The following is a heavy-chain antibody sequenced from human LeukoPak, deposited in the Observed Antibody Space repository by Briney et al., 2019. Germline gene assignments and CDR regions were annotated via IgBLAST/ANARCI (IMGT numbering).Heavy chain of an antibody. Sequence: GGSLRLSCAASGFTVSSNYMSWVRQAPGKGLEWVSVIYGGGTTYYADSVKDRFTISRDNSKNTLYLQMNSLRAEDTAVYYCARITMSRFDPWGQGTLVTVSS. CDR3: ARITMSRFDP. CDR1: GFTVSSNY. D-gene: IGHD3-10*02. J-gene: IGHJ5*02. V-gene: IGHV3-53*01. CDR2: IYGGGTT.